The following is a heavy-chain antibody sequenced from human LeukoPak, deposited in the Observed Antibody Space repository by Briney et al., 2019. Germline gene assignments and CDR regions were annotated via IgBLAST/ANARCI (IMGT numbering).Heavy chain of an antibody. Sequence: GSSVKVSCKASGGTFSNYGFSWVRQAPGQGLEWMGRIIPILGITNYAQKFQGRVTITADKSTTTVYMELSSLKSVDTAVYYCARDRRDMIRGLIIDDYWGQGTLVIVSS. J-gene: IGHJ4*02. CDR3: ARDRRDMIRGLIIDDY. CDR2: IIPILGIT. V-gene: IGHV1-69*04. D-gene: IGHD3-10*01. CDR1: GGTFSNYG.